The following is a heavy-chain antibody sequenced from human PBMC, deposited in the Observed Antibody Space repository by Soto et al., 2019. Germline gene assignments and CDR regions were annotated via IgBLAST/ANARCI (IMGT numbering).Heavy chain of an antibody. J-gene: IGHJ4*02. CDR2: ISSSSSYI. V-gene: IGHV3-21*01. D-gene: IGHD3-3*01. CDR3: ARHDKGEFLEWLAFDY. CDR1: GFTFSSYA. Sequence: PGGSLRLSCAASGFTFSSYAMSWVRQAPGKGLEWVSSISSSSSYIYYADSVKGRFTISRDNAKNSLYLQMNSLRAEDTAVYYCARHDKGEFLEWLAFDYWGQGTLVTVSS.